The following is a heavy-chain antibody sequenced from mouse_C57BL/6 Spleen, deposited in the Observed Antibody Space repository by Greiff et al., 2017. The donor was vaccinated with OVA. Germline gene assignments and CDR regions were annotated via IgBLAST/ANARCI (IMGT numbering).Heavy chain of an antibody. CDR1: GYTFTSYW. CDR3: ARAGYYGSSYDYAMDY. J-gene: IGHJ4*01. D-gene: IGHD1-1*01. V-gene: IGHV1-55*01. CDR2: IYPGSGST. Sequence: QVQLQQPGAELVKPGASVKMSCKASGYTFTSYWITWVKQRPGQGLEWIGDIYPGSGSTNYNAKFKSKATLTVDTSSSTAYMQLSSLTSEDAAVYYCARAGYYGSSYDYAMDYWGQGTSVTVSS.